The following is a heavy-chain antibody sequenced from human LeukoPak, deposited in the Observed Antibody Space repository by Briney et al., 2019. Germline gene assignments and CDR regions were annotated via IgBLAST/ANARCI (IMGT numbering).Heavy chain of an antibody. V-gene: IGHV3-48*02. CDR1: GFTFSSCS. CDR3: ARDRLPYDYGDYGDAFDI. CDR2: ISSSSSTI. D-gene: IGHD4-17*01. Sequence: GGSLRLSCAASGFTFSSCSMNWVRQAPGKGLEWVSYISSSSSTIYYADSVKGRFTISRDNAKNSLYLQMNSLRDEDTAVYYCARDRLPYDYGDYGDAFDIWGQGTMVTVSS. J-gene: IGHJ3*02.